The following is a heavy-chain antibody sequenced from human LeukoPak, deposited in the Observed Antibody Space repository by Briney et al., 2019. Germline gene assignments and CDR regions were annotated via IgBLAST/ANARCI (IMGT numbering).Heavy chain of an antibody. CDR3: ARVPWANYYDIYFDY. V-gene: IGHV1-46*01. D-gene: IGHD3-22*01. J-gene: IGHJ4*02. CDR1: GYTFTTFY. CDR2: INPSSGST. Sequence: ASVKVSCKASGYTFTTFYMHWVRQAPGQGLEWMGIINPSSGSTSYAQKFQGRVTMTGDTSTSTVYMELSSLRSEDTAVYYCARVPWANYYDIYFDYWGQGTLVTVSS.